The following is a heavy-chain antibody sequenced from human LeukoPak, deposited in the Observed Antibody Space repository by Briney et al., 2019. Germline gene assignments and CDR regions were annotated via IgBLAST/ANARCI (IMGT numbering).Heavy chain of an antibody. CDR3: VPQYGSGSPFDY. D-gene: IGHD3-10*01. J-gene: IGHJ4*02. CDR2: ISGSGGST. CDR1: GFTFSSYA. V-gene: IGHV3-23*01. Sequence: QPGGSLRLSCAASGFTFSSYAMSWVRQAPGEGLEWVSAISGSGGSTYYADSVKGRFTISRDNAKNSLYLQMNSLRDEDTAVYYCVPQYGSGSPFDYWGQGTLVTVSS.